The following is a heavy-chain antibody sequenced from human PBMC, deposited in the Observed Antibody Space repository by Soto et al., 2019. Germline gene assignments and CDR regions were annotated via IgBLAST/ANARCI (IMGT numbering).Heavy chain of an antibody. CDR2: IYWDDDK. D-gene: IGHD2-15*01. Sequence: QITLKESGPTLVKPTQTLTLTCTFSGFSLSTSGVGVGWIRQPPGKALEWFALIYWDDDKRYSPSLKSRLTITKDTSKNQVVLTMTNMDPVDTATYYCAHRPSYCSGYSCYSGFDYWGQGTLVTVSS. J-gene: IGHJ4*02. CDR1: GFSLSTSGVG. CDR3: AHRPSYCSGYSCYSGFDY. V-gene: IGHV2-5*02.